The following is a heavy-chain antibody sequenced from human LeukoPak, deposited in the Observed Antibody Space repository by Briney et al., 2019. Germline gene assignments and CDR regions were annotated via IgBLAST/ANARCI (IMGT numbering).Heavy chain of an antibody. V-gene: IGHV1-18*04. J-gene: IGHJ4*02. Sequence: ASVNVSCKASGYTFTIYGISWVRQAPGQGLEWMGWISAYNGNTNYAQKLQGRVTMTTDTSTSTAYMELRSLRSDDTAVYYCARGDLRIVATICFDYWGQGTLVTVSS. CDR2: ISAYNGNT. CDR1: GYTFTIYG. CDR3: ARGDLRIVATICFDY. D-gene: IGHD5-12*01.